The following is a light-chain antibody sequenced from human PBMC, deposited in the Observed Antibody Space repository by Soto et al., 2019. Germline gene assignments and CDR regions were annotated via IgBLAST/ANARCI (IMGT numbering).Light chain of an antibody. CDR3: QAWDSSTVV. V-gene: IGLV3-1*01. CDR1: KLGDKY. CDR2: QGT. Sequence: SYELTQPPSVSVSPGQTASITCSGDKLGDKYACWYQQKPGQSPVLVIYQGTKRPSRIPERFSGSNSGNTATLTISGTQAMDEADYYCQAWDSSTVVFGGGTKLTVL. J-gene: IGLJ2*01.